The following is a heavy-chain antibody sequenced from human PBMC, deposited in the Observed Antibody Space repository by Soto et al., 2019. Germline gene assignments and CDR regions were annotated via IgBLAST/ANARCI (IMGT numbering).Heavy chain of an antibody. D-gene: IGHD4-17*01. V-gene: IGHV1-69*01. CDR3: ARVKAWNYGDINLVY. Sequence: QVQLVQSGAEVKKPGSSVKVSCKASGGTFSSYAISWVRQAPGQGRAWMGGSIPLFGTANYAQKFQGRVTITADESTSTAYMELSSLRSEDTAVYYCARVKAWNYGDINLVYWGQGTLVTVSS. CDR1: GGTFSSYA. J-gene: IGHJ4*02. CDR2: SIPLFGTA.